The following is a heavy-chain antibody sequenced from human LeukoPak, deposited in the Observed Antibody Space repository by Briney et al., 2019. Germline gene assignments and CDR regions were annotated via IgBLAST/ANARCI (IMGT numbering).Heavy chain of an antibody. CDR2: ISGSGFT. V-gene: IGHV3-23*01. CDR1: GFTLSNYA. Sequence: GGSLRLSCAASGFTLSNYAMSWVRQAPGKGLEWVSSISGSGFTYYADSVKGRFTISRDNSKNTLYLQMNSLRAADTAVYYCAKEHGYDSSASFDYWGQGTLVTVSS. D-gene: IGHD3-22*01. J-gene: IGHJ4*02. CDR3: AKEHGYDSSASFDY.